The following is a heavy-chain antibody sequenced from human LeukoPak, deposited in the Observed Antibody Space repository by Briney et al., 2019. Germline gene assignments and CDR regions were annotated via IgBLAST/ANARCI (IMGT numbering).Heavy chain of an antibody. J-gene: IGHJ5*02. V-gene: IGHV4-39*01. Sequence: SETLSLTCTVSGGSISSSSYYWGWIRQPPGKGLEWIGSIYYSGSTYYNPSLKSRVTISVDTSKNQFSLKLSSVTAADTAVYYCARRTDYDIINWFDPWGQGTLVTVSS. CDR3: ARRTDYDIINWFDP. CDR2: IYYSGST. CDR1: GGSISSSSYY. D-gene: IGHD3-9*01.